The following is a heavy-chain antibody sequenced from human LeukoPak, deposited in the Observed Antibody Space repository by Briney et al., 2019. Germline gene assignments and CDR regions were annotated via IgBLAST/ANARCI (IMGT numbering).Heavy chain of an antibody. V-gene: IGHV4-59*08. CDR3: ATLPRGTQPPDYFYH. CDR2: IYYSGST. Sequence: SETLSLTCTVSGGSISSYYWSWIRLPPGKGLEWIGYIYYSGSTNYNPSLKSRVTISVDTSKNQFSLKLSSVTAADTAVYYCATLPRGTQPPDYFYHWGQGTLVTVSS. J-gene: IGHJ1*01. D-gene: IGHD1-1*01. CDR1: GGSISSYY.